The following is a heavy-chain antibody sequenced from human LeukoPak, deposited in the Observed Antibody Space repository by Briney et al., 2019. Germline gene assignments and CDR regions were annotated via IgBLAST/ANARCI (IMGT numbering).Heavy chain of an antibody. CDR3: AKNPTYYYGMDV. V-gene: IGHV3-23*01. CDR2: ISGSGGST. Sequence: PGGSLRLSCAASGFTFSGYVMSWVRQAPGKGLEGVSAISGSGGSTYYADSVKGRFTISRDNSKSTLYLQMNSLRAEDTAVYYCAKNPTYYYGMDVWGQGTTVTVSS. CDR1: GFTFSGYV. D-gene: IGHD1-26*01. J-gene: IGHJ6*02.